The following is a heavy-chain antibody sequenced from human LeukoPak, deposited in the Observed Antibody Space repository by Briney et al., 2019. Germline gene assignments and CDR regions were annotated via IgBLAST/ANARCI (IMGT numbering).Heavy chain of an antibody. J-gene: IGHJ6*02. Sequence: EASVKVSCKSSGYTFTTYGINWVRQAPGQGLEWMGWINTYNGNTNYAQNLQGRVTMTTDTSTSTAYMELRSLKSDDTAVYYCARGRVYYYGMGVWGQGTTVTVSS. CDR3: ARGRVYYYGMGV. CDR2: INTYNGNT. CDR1: GYTFTTYG. D-gene: IGHD3-10*01. V-gene: IGHV1-18*01.